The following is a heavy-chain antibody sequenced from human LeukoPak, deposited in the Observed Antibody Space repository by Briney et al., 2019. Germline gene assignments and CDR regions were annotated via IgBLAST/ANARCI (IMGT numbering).Heavy chain of an antibody. J-gene: IGHJ3*02. CDR2: ISSSSSYI. CDR1: GFTFSSYS. Sequence: GGSLRLSCAASGFTFSSYSMNWVRQAPGKGLEWVSSISSSSSYIYYADSVKGRLAISRDNAENSVYLQMDSLRAEDTAVYYCARDLYYPENAFDIWGQGTMVTVSS. D-gene: IGHD1-26*01. CDR3: ARDLYYPENAFDI. V-gene: IGHV3-21*01.